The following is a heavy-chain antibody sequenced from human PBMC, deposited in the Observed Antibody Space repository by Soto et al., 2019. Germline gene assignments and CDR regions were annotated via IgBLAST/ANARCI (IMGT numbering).Heavy chain of an antibody. CDR1: GFTFSDHY. J-gene: IGHJ3*02. CDR3: ARVEDCSGGSCYRAFDI. V-gene: IGHV3-72*01. Sequence: VQLVESGGGLVQPGGSLRLSCAASGFTFSDHYMDWVRQAPGKGLEWVGRTRNKANSYTTEYAASVKGRFTISRDDSKNSLYLQMNSLKTEDTAVYYCARVEDCSGGSCYRAFDIWGQGTMVTVSS. CDR2: TRNKANSYTT. D-gene: IGHD2-15*01.